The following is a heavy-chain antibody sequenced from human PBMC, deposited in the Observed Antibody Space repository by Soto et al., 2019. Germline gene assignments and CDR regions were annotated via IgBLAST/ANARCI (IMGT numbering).Heavy chain of an antibody. D-gene: IGHD3-3*01. J-gene: IGHJ6*02. CDR2: IYYSGST. CDR1: GGSISSYY. CDR3: VGTRSYYDFWSGYYTGGYYGMDV. Sequence: SETLSLTCTVSGGSISSYYWSWIRQPPGKGLEWIGYIYYSGSTNYNPSLKSRVTISVDTSKNQFSLKLSSVTAADTAVYYCVGTRSYYDFWSGYYTGGYYGMDVWGQGTTVTV. V-gene: IGHV4-59*01.